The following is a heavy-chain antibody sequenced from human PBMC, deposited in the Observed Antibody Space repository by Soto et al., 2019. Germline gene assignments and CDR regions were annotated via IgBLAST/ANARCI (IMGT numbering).Heavy chain of an antibody. CDR3: ARGHWYSSGWLEPFDD. J-gene: IGHJ4*02. Sequence: SLRLSCAASGFTFSSYAMHWVRQAPGKGLEWVAVISYDGSNKYYADSVKGRFTISRDNSKNTLYLQMNSLRAEDTAVYYCARGHWYSSGWLEPFDDWGQGTLVTVSS. V-gene: IGHV3-30-3*01. CDR1: GFTFSSYA. D-gene: IGHD6-19*01. CDR2: ISYDGSNK.